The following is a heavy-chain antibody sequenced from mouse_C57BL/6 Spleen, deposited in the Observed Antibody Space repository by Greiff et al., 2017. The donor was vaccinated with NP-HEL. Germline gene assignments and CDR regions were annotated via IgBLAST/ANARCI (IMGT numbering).Heavy chain of an antibody. Sequence: VQRVESGPGLVAPSQSLSITCTVSGFSLTSYGVHWVRQPPGKGLEWLVVIWSDGSTTYNSALKSRLSISKDNSKSQVFLKMNSLQTDDTAMYYCARHLYSNYDAMDYWGQGTSVTVSS. CDR3: ARHLYSNYDAMDY. CDR1: GFSLTSYG. J-gene: IGHJ4*01. D-gene: IGHD2-5*01. CDR2: IWSDGST. V-gene: IGHV2-6-1*01.